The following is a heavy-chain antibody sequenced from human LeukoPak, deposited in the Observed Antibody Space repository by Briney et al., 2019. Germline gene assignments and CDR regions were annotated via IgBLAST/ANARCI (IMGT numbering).Heavy chain of an antibody. D-gene: IGHD1-26*01. CDR2: IYHSGNT. CDR3: ARDRTSGSFSI. Sequence: PSETLSLTCAVSGYSISSGYQWGWIRQPPGKALEWIGNIYHSGNTYYNPSLKSRATISLDTSKNQFSLKVSSVAATDTAVYYCARDRTSGSFSIWGLGTLVTVSS. J-gene: IGHJ4*02. V-gene: IGHV4-38-2*02. CDR1: GYSISSGYQ.